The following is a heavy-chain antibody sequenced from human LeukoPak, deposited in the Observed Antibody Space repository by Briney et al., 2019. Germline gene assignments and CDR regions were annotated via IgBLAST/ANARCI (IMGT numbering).Heavy chain of an antibody. D-gene: IGHD3-22*01. CDR2: VNPNSGNT. CDR1: GYTFTSYY. CDR3: ARRSDDYDSSAYYH. Sequence: ASVKVSCKASGYTFTSYYMHWVRQAPGQGLEWMGWVNPNSGNTGYAQKFQGRVTMTMDPSISTAYLELSSLRSEDTAVYYCARRSDDYDSSAYYHWGQGTLVTVSS. J-gene: IGHJ4*02. V-gene: IGHV1-8*02.